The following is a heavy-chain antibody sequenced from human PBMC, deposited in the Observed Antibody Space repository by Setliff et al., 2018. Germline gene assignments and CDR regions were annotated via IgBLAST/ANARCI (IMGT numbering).Heavy chain of an antibody. Sequence: GSLRLSCAASGFALNSYAMIWVRQAPGKGLEWVSAISGAGGNTFYADSVQGRFSISRDNSKNTLFLHMTSLRAEDTAVYYCAKPQVELRWGFESWGQGTPVTVSS. CDR3: AKPQVELRWGFES. V-gene: IGHV3-23*01. CDR1: GFALNSYA. J-gene: IGHJ4*02. CDR2: ISGAGGNT. D-gene: IGHD1-7*01.